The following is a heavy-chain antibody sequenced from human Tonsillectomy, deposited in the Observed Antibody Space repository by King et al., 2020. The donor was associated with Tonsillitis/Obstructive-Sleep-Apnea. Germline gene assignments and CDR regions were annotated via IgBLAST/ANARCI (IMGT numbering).Heavy chain of an antibody. J-gene: IGHJ4*02. CDR2: ISSRSSTI. CDR3: ARVLWYGDRSGIDY. Sequence: DVQLVESGGGLVQPGGSLRLSCAASGFTFRSYSMKWVRQAPGRGREWVSYISSRSSTIFYADSVKGRFTISRDNGENSLYLQMNSLRDEDTAVYYCARVLWYGDRSGIDYWGQGTLVTVSS. V-gene: IGHV3-48*02. D-gene: IGHD4-17*01. CDR1: GFTFRSYS.